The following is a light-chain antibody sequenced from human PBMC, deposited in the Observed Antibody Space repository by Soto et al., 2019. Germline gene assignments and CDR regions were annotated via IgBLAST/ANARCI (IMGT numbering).Light chain of an antibody. Sequence: DIQLTQSPSSLSVSIGDRVNITYRASHHLWGSLNWYRQKPGRAPELLIYTASTLQTGVLSRFSGRGSETDFTLTIRSLHSDDLSTYFCQQSHSTPYTFGQGTKVEL. CDR1: HHLWGS. CDR2: TAS. CDR3: QQSHSTPYT. V-gene: IGKV1-39*01. J-gene: IGKJ2*01.